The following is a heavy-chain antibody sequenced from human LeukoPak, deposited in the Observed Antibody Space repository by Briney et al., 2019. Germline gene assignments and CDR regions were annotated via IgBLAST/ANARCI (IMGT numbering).Heavy chain of an antibody. D-gene: IGHD5-24*01. CDR1: GFTFNNAW. Sequence: GGSLRLSCAASGFTFNNAWMSWVRQAPGKGLEWVGRIKSKTNGGTTDYAAPVKGRFTISRDDSKNTLYLQMNSLKTDDTAVYYCATEFYRNGYNFWGQGTLVTVSS. CDR3: ATEFYRNGYNF. J-gene: IGHJ4*02. CDR2: IKSKTNGGTT. V-gene: IGHV3-15*01.